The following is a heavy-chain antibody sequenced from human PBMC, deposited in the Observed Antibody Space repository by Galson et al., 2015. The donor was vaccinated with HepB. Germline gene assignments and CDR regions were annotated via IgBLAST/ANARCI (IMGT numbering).Heavy chain of an antibody. Sequence: QSGAEVKKPGESLRISCKGSGYIFTTYWINWVRQMPGKGLEWMGRIDPSDFYTDYSPSFQGHVSISADKSVNTAFLYWSSLKASDTAIYYCARQSKIVVPASDQHGMDVWGRGTLVTVSS. CDR3: ARQSKIVVPASDQHGMDV. D-gene: IGHD3-22*01. CDR2: IDPSDFYT. J-gene: IGHJ2*01. V-gene: IGHV5-10-1*01. CDR1: GYIFTTYW.